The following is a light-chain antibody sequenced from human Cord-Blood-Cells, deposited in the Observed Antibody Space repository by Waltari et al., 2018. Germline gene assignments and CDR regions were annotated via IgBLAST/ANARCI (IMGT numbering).Light chain of an antibody. Sequence: ENVFTQSPATLSLSPGERATLSCRASQSVSSYLAWYQQKPSQAPRLLIYDASNRATGIPARFSGSGSGTDFTLTISSLEPEDFAVYYCQQRSNWPPFTFGPGTKVDIK. V-gene: IGKV3-11*01. CDR3: QQRSNWPPFT. J-gene: IGKJ3*01. CDR2: DAS. CDR1: QSVSSY.